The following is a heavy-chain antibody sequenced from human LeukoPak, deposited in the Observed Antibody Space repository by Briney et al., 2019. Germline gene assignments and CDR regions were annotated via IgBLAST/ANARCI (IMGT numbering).Heavy chain of an antibody. V-gene: IGHV3-21*01. CDR2: ISSSSSYI. J-gene: IGHJ5*02. D-gene: IGHD5-12*01. Sequence: PGGSLRLSCVASGFTFSSYSMNWVRQAPGKGLEWVSSISSSSSYIYYADSVKGRFTISKDNAKNSLYLQMNSLRAEDTAVCYCARLGGYSGYGNWFDPWGQGTLVTVSS. CDR1: GFTFSSYS. CDR3: ARLGGYSGYGNWFDP.